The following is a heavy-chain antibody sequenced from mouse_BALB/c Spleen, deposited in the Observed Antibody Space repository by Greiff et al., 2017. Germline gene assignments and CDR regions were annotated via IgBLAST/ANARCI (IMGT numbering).Heavy chain of an antibody. CDR1: GYSFTSYY. V-gene: IGHV1-66*01. CDR3: ARNGNSYAMDY. Sequence: QVQLKQSGPELVKPGASVKISCKASGYSFTSYYIHWVKQRPGQGLEWIGWIFPGSGNTKYNEKFKGKATLTADTSSSTAYMQLSSLTSEDSAVYFCARNGNSYAMDYWGQGTSVTVSS. J-gene: IGHJ4*01. CDR2: IFPGSGNT.